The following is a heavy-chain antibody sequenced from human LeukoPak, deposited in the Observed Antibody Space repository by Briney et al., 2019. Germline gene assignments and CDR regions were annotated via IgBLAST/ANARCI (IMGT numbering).Heavy chain of an antibody. CDR1: GLTFSAYW. J-gene: IGHJ4*02. CDR3: VGGIGWLPDY. D-gene: IGHD6-19*01. Sequence: PGGSLRLSCAASGLTFSAYWGNWVRQAPGEGLEWVANIEQDGSEKNYVDSVKGRFTISRDNGENSLYLQMNSLRVEDTGVYYCVGGIGWLPDYWGQGTLVTVSS. V-gene: IGHV3-7*01. CDR2: IEQDGSEK.